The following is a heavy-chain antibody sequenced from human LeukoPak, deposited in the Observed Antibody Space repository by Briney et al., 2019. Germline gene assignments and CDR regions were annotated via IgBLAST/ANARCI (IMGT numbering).Heavy chain of an antibody. V-gene: IGHV1-2*06. CDR1: GYTFTGYY. CDR3: ARTLGYCSSTSCYLFDY. CDR2: INPNSGGT. J-gene: IGHJ4*02. Sequence: ASVKVSCKASGYTFTGYYMHWVRQAPGQGLEWMGRINPNSGGTNYAQKFHGRVTMTRDPSISTAYMELSRLRSDDTAVYYCARTLGYCSSTSCYLFDYWGQGTLVTVSS. D-gene: IGHD2-2*01.